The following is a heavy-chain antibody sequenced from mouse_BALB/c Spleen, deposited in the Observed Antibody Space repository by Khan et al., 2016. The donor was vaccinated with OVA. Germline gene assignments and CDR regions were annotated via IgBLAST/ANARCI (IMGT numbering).Heavy chain of an antibody. D-gene: IGHD2-4*01. CDR2: ISYSGNT. CDR3: ARKDYYDYDPFPY. Sequence: EVELVESGPGLVKPSQSLSLTCTVTGYSITSEYTWNWIRQFPGNKLEWMGFISYSGNTRYNPSPKSRISITRDTSKNQFFLQLNSVTSDDTATYYCARKDYYDYDPFPYWGQGTLVTVSA. CDR1: GYSITSEYT. J-gene: IGHJ3*01. V-gene: IGHV3-2*02.